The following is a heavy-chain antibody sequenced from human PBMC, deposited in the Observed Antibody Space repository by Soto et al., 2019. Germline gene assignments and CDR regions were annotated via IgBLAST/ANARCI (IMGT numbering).Heavy chain of an antibody. V-gene: IGHV1-18*01. CDR3: ASHFTGVLVLGTSPPGGDNYGWDV. J-gene: IGHJ6*02. Sequence: ASVKVSCKASGYTFTSYGISWVRQAPGQGLEWMGWISAYNGIPNYAQNLQGRVTMTTDKSTSTAYMELSSLTSDDTAVYYCASHFTGVLVLGTSPPGGDNYGWDVWGQGTTVTVSS. CDR2: ISAYNGIP. CDR1: GYTFTSYG. D-gene: IGHD2-8*02.